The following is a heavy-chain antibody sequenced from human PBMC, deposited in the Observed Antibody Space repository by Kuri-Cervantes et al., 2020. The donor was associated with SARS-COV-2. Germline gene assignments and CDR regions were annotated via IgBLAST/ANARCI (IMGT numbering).Heavy chain of an antibody. V-gene: IGHV1-18*01. Sequence: ASVKFSCKASGYTFTSYGISWVRQAPGQGLEWMGWISAYNGNTNYAKKPQGRVTMTTDTSTSTAYMELRSLRTDDTAVYYCARQNWGFDWFDPWGQGTLVTVSS. CDR2: ISAYNGNT. D-gene: IGHD7-27*01. CDR3: ARQNWGFDWFDP. CDR1: GYTFTSYG. J-gene: IGHJ5*02.